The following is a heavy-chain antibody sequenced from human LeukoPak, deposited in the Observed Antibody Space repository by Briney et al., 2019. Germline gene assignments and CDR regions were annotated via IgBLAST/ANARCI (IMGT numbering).Heavy chain of an antibody. D-gene: IGHD5-12*01. V-gene: IGHV3-21*01. J-gene: IGHJ3*02. CDR1: GFTFSHYS. CDR3: ARDLRPYSGYDNLAFDI. Sequence: PGGSPRLSCAASGFTFSHYSMNWIRQTPGKGLEWVSFISSSSSYIYYGDSVKGRFTISRDNAKNSLFLQMNSLRAEDTAVYYCARDLRPYSGYDNLAFDIWGQGTMVTVSS. CDR2: ISSSSSYI.